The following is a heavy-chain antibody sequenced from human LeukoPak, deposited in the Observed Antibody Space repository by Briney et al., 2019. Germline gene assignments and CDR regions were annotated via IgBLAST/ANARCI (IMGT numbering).Heavy chain of an antibody. D-gene: IGHD5/OR15-5a*01. CDR3: ARVVSGNWFDP. CDR2: IYYSGTT. CDR1: GGSISSYY. J-gene: IGHJ5*02. V-gene: IGHV4-59*01. Sequence: SETLSLTCPVSGGSISSYYWSWVRQSPGKGLEFIGYIYYSGTTNYNPSLKSRVTISVDTSKNQFSLKLSSVTAADTAVYYCARVVSGNWFDPWGQGTLVTVSS.